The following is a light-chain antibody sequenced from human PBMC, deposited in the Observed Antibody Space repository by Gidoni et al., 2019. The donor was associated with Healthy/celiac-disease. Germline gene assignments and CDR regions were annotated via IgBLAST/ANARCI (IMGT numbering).Light chain of an antibody. CDR3: QQYNNWPPRHT. J-gene: IGKJ2*01. CDR1: QSVSRN. Sequence: EIVMTQSPATLSVSPGERATLSCRASQSVSRNLAWYQQKPGQAPRLLIYGASTRATGIPARFSGSGSGTEFTLTISSLQSEDFAVYYCQQYNNWPPRHTFGQGTKLEIK. CDR2: GAS. V-gene: IGKV3D-15*01.